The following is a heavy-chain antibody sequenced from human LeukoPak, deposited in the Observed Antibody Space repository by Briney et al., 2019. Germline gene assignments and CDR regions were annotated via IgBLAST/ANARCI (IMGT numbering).Heavy chain of an antibody. CDR1: GGSISSYY. CDR3: ARAQGLYGSGTDNWFDP. D-gene: IGHD3-10*01. J-gene: IGHJ5*02. CDR2: IYTSGST. V-gene: IGHV4-4*07. Sequence: SETLSLTCTVSGGSISSYYWSWIRQPAGKGLEWIGRIYTSGSTNYNPSLKSRVTISVDTSKNQFSLKLRSVTAADTAVYYCARAQGLYGSGTDNWFDPWGQGTLVTVSS.